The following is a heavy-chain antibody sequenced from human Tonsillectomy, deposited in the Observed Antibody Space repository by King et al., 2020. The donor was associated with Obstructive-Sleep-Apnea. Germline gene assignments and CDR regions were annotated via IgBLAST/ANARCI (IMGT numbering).Heavy chain of an antibody. CDR2: INHSGST. V-gene: IGHV4-34*01. J-gene: IGHJ5*02. D-gene: IGHD3-10*01. CDR3: ARGAHPPRITMVRGVRRALYP. Sequence: WSWIRQPPGKGLEWIGEINHSGSTNYNPSLTSRVTISVDTSKNQFSLKLSSLTYADKAVYYCARGAHPPRITMVRGVRRALYPWGQGTLVNVSS.